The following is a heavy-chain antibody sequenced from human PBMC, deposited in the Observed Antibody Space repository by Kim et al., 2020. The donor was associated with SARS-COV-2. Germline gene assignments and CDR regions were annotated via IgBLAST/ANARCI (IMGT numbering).Heavy chain of an antibody. CDR3: AKPDFSGYYYSLGPRQYYFDY. D-gene: IGHD3-22*01. Sequence: GGSLRLSCAASGFTFSSYAMSWVRQAPGKGLEWVSAISGSGGSTYYADSVKGRFTISRDNSKNTLYLQMNSLRAEDTAVYYCAKPDFSGYYYSLGPRQYYFDYWGQGTLVTVSS. CDR1: GFTFSSYA. CDR2: ISGSGGST. J-gene: IGHJ4*02. V-gene: IGHV3-23*01.